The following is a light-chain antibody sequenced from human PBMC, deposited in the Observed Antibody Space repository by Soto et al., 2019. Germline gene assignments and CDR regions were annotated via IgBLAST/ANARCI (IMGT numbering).Light chain of an antibody. V-gene: IGKV3-20*01. J-gene: IGKJ1*01. Sequence: ETVLTQSPGSLSLSLGARATLSCRASQTVSNSYLVWYQQKPGQAPRLLIYGTSSRATGIPDRFSGSGSGTDFTLTINRLEPEDFVIYYCQQYGSSPWTFGQGTRWIS. CDR3: QQYGSSPWT. CDR2: GTS. CDR1: QTVSNSY.